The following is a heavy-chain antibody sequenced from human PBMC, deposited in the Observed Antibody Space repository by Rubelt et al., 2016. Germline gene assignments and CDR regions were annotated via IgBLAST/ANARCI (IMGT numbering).Heavy chain of an antibody. Sequence: QLQLQESGPGLVRPSETLSLICSVSGDSIKSGTHYWGWIRQPPGKSLEWIGTVYYSGGTYYNPSLKSRVTMVADTSANQFPRGLGSATAADPALYYCARHMGQWLVRSDAFDMWGQGTMVTVSS. CDR2: VYYSGGT. CDR3: ARHMGQWLVRSDAFDM. D-gene: IGHD6-19*01. V-gene: IGHV4-39*01. CDR1: GDSIKSGTHY. J-gene: IGHJ3*02.